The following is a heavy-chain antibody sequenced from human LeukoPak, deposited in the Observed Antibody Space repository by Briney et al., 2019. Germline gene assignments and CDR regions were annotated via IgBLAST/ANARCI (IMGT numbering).Heavy chain of an antibody. Sequence: ASVNVSCKASGYTFTGYYMHWVRQAPGQGLEWMGWINPNSGGTNYAQKFQGWVTMTRDTSISTAYMELSRLRSDDTAVYYCARGRITMVRGVNSLWLDPWGQGTLVTVSS. CDR2: INPNSGGT. V-gene: IGHV1-2*04. CDR3: ARGRITMVRGVNSLWLDP. J-gene: IGHJ5*02. D-gene: IGHD3-10*01. CDR1: GYTFTGYY.